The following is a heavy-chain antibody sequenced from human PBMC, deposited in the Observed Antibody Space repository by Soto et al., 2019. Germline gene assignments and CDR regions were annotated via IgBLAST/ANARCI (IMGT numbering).Heavy chain of an antibody. J-gene: IGHJ4*02. Sequence: QVQLVQSGAEVKKPGASVKVSCKASGYTFTSYDINWVRQATGQGLEWMGWMNPNSGNTAYAQKYQGRGTMNRNTSISTAYMELSSLSSEDTDVYYCARGRPDYGDYWGQGTLVTVSS. CDR2: MNPNSGNT. CDR1: GYTFTSYD. V-gene: IGHV1-8*01. CDR3: ARGRPDYGDY.